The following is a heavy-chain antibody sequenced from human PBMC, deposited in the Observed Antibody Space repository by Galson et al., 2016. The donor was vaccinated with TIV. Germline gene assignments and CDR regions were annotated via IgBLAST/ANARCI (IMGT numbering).Heavy chain of an antibody. D-gene: IGHD2-15*01. Sequence: TLSLTCTVSGASVSGGSYFWTWIRQPAGKGLEWIGRIYTSGNTNYNPSLKSRVTISVDTYNHQFSLRLNSVTDADTAVYYCSRVVGYCSGDDCLLEASFDIWGQGTLVSVSS. CDR1: GASVSGGSYF. CDR3: SRVVGYCSGDDCLLEASFDI. V-gene: IGHV4-61*02. CDR2: IYTSGNT. J-gene: IGHJ3*02.